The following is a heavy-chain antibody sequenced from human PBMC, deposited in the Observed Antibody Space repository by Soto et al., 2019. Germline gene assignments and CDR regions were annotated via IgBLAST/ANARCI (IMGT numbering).Heavy chain of an antibody. J-gene: IGHJ6*02. V-gene: IGHV1-24*01. Sequence: QVQLVQSGAEVKKPGASVKVSCKVSGYALNEVAIHWVRQGPGKRLAWMGGFDPAEGDVMYPQNFPGRVTMTEDTSTDTAYMTLSRLRPEDTAVYYCATTATPDWSGASIDFSGLNVWGQGNTVTV. CDR1: GYALNEVA. CDR2: FDPAEGDV. D-gene: IGHD1-1*01. CDR3: ATTATPDWSGASIDFSGLNV.